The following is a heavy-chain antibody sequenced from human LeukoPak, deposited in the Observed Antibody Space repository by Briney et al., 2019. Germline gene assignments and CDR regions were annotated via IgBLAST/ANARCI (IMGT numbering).Heavy chain of an antibody. V-gene: IGHV1-69*05. CDR2: IIPIFGTA. J-gene: IGHJ4*02. D-gene: IGHD2-2*01. Sequence: ASVKVSCKASGGTFSSYAISWVRQAPGQGLEWMGGIIPIFGTANYAQKFQGRVTITTDESTSTAYMELSSLRSEDTAVYYCARETDYCSSTSCPYYFDYWGQGTLVTVSS. CDR3: ARETDYCSSTSCPYYFDY. CDR1: GGTFSSYA.